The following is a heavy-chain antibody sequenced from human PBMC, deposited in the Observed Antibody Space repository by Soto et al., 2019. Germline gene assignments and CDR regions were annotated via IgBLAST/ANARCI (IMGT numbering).Heavy chain of an antibody. D-gene: IGHD2-15*01. CDR3: GGGSGYYYGINV. V-gene: IGHV3-21*01. J-gene: IGHJ6*02. CDR1: GFTFSSYN. Sequence: EVQLVESGGGLVKPGGSLRLSCAASGFTFSSYNMNWVRQAPGKGLEWVSSISSSSTYIYYADSVKGRFTISRDNAKTSLYLQMNSLRAEDTAVYYCGGGSGYYYGINVWGQGTTVTVSS. CDR2: ISSSSTYI.